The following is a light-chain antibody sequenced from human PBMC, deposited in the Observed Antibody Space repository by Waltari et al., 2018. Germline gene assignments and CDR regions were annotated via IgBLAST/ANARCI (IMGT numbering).Light chain of an antibody. CDR1: QSISSY. CDR3: QQSYSTFFT. CDR2: AAS. Sequence: DIQMTQSPSSLSASVGDRVTITCRASQSISSYLHWYQQKPGKAPKLLIYAASSLQSGVPSRFSGSGSGTDFTLTISSLQPADFATYYCQQSYSTFFTFGPGTKVDI. J-gene: IGKJ3*01. V-gene: IGKV1-39*01.